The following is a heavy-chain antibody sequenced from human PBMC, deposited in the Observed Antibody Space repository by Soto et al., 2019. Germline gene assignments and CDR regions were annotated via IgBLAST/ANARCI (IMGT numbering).Heavy chain of an antibody. CDR3: ARAYGGNSGVFDY. V-gene: IGHV4-34*01. J-gene: IGHJ4*02. CDR2: INHSGST. D-gene: IGHD4-17*01. Sequence: QVQLQQWGAGLLKPSETLSLTCAVYGRSFSGYYWSWIRQPPGKGLEWIGEINHSGSTNYNPSLKRRVTISVDTSQNQFSLNLSSVPAADTAVYYCARAYGGNSGVFDYWGQGTLVTVSS. CDR1: GRSFSGYY.